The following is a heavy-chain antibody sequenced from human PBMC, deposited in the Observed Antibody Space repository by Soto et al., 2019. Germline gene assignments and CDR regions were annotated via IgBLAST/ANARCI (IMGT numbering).Heavy chain of an antibody. D-gene: IGHD3-3*01. CDR3: ARVALFLAWLDTDFDY. J-gene: IGHJ4*02. CDR2: TYYRSKWYT. Sequence: PSQSLSLTCAISGDSVSSNSAASNWIRQSPARGLEWLGRTYYRSKWYTDDAVSVKSRITINPATSKNQFSLQLNSVTPEDTAVYYCARVALFLAWLDTDFDYWGQGTLVTSPQ. CDR1: GDSVSSNSAA. V-gene: IGHV6-1*01.